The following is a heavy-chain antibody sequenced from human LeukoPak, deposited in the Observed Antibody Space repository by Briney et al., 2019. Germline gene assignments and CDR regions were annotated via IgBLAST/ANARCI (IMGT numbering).Heavy chain of an antibody. V-gene: IGHV1-18*01. Sequence: GASVKVSCKASGYTFTSYGISWVRQAPGQGLEWMGWISAYNGNTNYAQKLQGRVTMTRDTSTSTVYMELSSLRSEDTAVYYCARSVRRIQLWLPGYWGQGTLVTVSS. J-gene: IGHJ4*02. CDR3: ARSVRRIQLWLPGY. CDR1: GYTFTSYG. D-gene: IGHD5-18*01. CDR2: ISAYNGNT.